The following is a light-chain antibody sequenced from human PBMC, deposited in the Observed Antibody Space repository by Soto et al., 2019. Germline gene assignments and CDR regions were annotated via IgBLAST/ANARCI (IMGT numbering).Light chain of an antibody. J-gene: IGLJ7*01. Sequence: QSVLTQPPSASGTPGQRVTISCSGSYSNIGRNTVNWYQQLPGTAPKLLIYSTDQRPSGVPDRFSGSKSGTSASLAISGLQSDDEADYYCAAWDDNLNGLVFGGGTQLTVL. CDR1: YSNIGRNT. V-gene: IGLV1-44*01. CDR2: STD. CDR3: AAWDDNLNGLV.